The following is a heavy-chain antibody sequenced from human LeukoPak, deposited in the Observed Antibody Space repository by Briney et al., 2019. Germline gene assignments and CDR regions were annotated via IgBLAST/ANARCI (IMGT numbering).Heavy chain of an antibody. CDR3: ARGGEPKNWFEP. V-gene: IGHV4-34*01. Sequence: SETLSLTCAVYGGSFSGYYWSWIRQPPGKGLEWIGEINHSGSTNYNPSLKSRVTISVDTSKNQFSLKLSSVTAADTAVYYCARGGEPKNWFEPWGQGTLVTVSS. D-gene: IGHD1-14*01. J-gene: IGHJ5*02. CDR1: GGSFSGYY. CDR2: INHSGST.